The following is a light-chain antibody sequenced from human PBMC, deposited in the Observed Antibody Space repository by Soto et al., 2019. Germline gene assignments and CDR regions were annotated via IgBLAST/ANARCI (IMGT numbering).Light chain of an antibody. CDR1: QSVSSW. CDR2: KAS. V-gene: IGKV1-5*03. Sequence: IQLTPSPSTPSAPVGDRVTIPCRASQSVSSWLAWYQQKPGKAPNLLIYKASTLESGVPSRFSGSGSGTEFTLTISGLQPDDFATYYCQQYNSYSTFGGGTKVDI. J-gene: IGKJ4*01. CDR3: QQYNSYST.